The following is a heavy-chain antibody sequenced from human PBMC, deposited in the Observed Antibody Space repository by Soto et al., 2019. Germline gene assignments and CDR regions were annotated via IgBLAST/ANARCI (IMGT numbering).Heavy chain of an antibody. V-gene: IGHV4-39*01. D-gene: IGHD6-13*01. J-gene: IGHJ5*02. CDR3: ARRERAAGTDWWFDP. CDR2: IYYSGST. Sequence: QLQLQESGPGLVKPSETLSLTCTVSGGSISSSSFHWGWIRQPPGKGLEWIGSIYYSGSTYYSPSLRSRVTIPVDTSKTQFPLKLSSVTAADTAVYYCARRERAAGTDWWFDPWGQGTLVTVSS. CDR1: GGSISSSSFH.